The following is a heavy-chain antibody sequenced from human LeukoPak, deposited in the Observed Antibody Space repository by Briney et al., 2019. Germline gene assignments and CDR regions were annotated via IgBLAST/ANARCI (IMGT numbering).Heavy chain of an antibody. D-gene: IGHD5-18*01. CDR2: ISWNSDSV. J-gene: IGHJ4*02. V-gene: IGHV3-9*01. Sequence: GGSLRLSCAASGFTFDDYAMHWVRQAPGKGLEWISAISWNSDSVGYADSVKGRFTISRDNAKNSLSLQMNSLRAEDTAVYYCASYSYGYDYWGQGTLVTVSS. CDR1: GFTFDDYA. CDR3: ASYSYGYDY.